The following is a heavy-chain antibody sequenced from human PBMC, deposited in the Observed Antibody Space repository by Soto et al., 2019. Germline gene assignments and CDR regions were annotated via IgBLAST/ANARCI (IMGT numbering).Heavy chain of an antibody. D-gene: IGHD1-26*01. Sequence: EDSVKVSCXAPRDTFTSYYINWVRQAPGQGLEWMGVINPHGGSTAYEQKFKGRVTLTRDTSASTVYMEVSSLTSEDTAMYYCARSAGGNFGIIIEGTNWFAPGGQGTLVTVSS. CDR1: RDTFTSYY. CDR2: INPHGGST. J-gene: IGHJ5*02. CDR3: ARSAGGNFGIIIEGTNWFAP. V-gene: IGHV1-46*01.